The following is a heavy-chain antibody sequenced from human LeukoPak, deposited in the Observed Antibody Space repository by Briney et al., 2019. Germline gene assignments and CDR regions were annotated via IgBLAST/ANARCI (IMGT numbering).Heavy chain of an antibody. J-gene: IGHJ4*02. Sequence: GGSLRLSCAASGFTFSSYEMNWVRQAPGKGPEWVSYISSSGSTIYYADSVKGRFTIPRDNAKNSLYLQMNSLRAEDTAVYYCARDRITMIVVVLLDYWGQGTLVTVSS. CDR3: ARDRITMIVVVLLDY. V-gene: IGHV3-48*03. D-gene: IGHD3-22*01. CDR2: ISSSGSTI. CDR1: GFTFSSYE.